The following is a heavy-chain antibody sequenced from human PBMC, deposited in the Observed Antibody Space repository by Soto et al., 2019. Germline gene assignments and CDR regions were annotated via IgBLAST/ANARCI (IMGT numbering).Heavy chain of an antibody. J-gene: IGHJ6*02. V-gene: IGHV3-23*01. D-gene: IGHD2-2*01. CDR2: ISGSGGST. CDR1: GFTFSSYA. Sequence: GGSLRLSCAASGFTFSSYAMSWVRQAPGKGLEWVSAISGSGGSTYYADSVKGRFTISRDNSKNTLYLQMNSLRAEDTAVYYCAKWVVVVPAAITYYYYGMDVWRQGTTVTVSS. CDR3: AKWVVVVPAAITYYYYGMDV.